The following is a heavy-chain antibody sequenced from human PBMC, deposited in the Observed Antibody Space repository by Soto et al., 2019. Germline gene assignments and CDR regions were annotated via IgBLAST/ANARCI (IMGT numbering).Heavy chain of an antibody. D-gene: IGHD1-7*01. Sequence: EVQLVESGGGLVKPGGSLRLSCAASGFTLSNAWVSWVRQAPGKGLEWVGRIKNKMEGGTTDYAAPVKGRFTISRDDSKNMLYLQMNSLITDDTAVYYCAPNWNFHYWGQGTLVTDSS. CDR1: GFTLSNAW. J-gene: IGHJ4*02. CDR2: IKNKMEGGTT. CDR3: APNWNFHY. V-gene: IGHV3-15*01.